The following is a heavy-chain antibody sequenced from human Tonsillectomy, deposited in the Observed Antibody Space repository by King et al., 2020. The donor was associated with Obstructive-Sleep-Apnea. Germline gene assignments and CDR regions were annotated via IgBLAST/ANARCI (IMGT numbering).Heavy chain of an antibody. J-gene: IGHJ3*02. CDR2: IYPGDSDT. CDR3: ARPDMGYSGYDDWGAAFDI. CDR1: GYSFTSYW. D-gene: IGHD5-12*01. Sequence: QLVQSGAEVKKPGESLKISCKCSGYSFTSYWIGWVRQMPGKGLEWMGIIYPGDSDTRYSPSFQGQVTISADTSISTAYLQWSSLKASDTAMYYCARPDMGYSGYDDWGAAFDIWGQGTMVTVAS. V-gene: IGHV5-51*01.